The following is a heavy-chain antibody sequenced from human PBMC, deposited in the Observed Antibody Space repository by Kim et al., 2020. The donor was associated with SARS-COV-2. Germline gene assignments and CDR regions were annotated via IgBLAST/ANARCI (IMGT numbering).Heavy chain of an antibody. CDR2: INHSGST. D-gene: IGHD6-13*01. J-gene: IGHJ2*01. CDR1: GGSFSGYY. CDR3: ARDAAAGLFDL. Sequence: SETLSLTCAVYGGSFSGYYWSWIRQPPGKGLEWIGEINHSGSTNYNPSLKSRVTISVDTSKNQFSLKLSSVTAADTAVYYCARDAAAGLFDLWGRGTLVTVSS. V-gene: IGHV4-34*01.